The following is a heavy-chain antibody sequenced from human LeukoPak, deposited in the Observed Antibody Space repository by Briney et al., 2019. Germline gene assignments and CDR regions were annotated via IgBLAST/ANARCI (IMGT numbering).Heavy chain of an antibody. CDR2: ISGSGGST. V-gene: IGHV3-23*01. CDR3: AKDHRYYYDSSGYFDY. D-gene: IGHD3-22*01. J-gene: IGHJ4*02. Sequence: GGSLRLSCAASGFTISSNYMSWVRQAPGKGLEWVSAISGSGGSTYYADSVKGRFTISRDNSKNTLYLQMNSLRAEDTAVYYCAKDHRYYYDSSGYFDYWGQGTLVTVSS. CDR1: GFTISSNY.